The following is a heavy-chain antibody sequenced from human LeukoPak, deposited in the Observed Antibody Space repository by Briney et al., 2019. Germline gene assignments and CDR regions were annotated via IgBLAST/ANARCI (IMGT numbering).Heavy chain of an antibody. D-gene: IGHD2-15*01. CDR1: GYTFTSYG. V-gene: IGHV1-18*01. CDR3: AREGYCSGGSCYSYNWFDP. Sequence: GASVKVSCKASGYTFTSYGISWVRQAPGQGLEWMGWISAYNGNTNYAQKLQGRVTMTTDTSTSTAYMELRSLRSDDTAVYYCAREGYCSGGSCYSYNWFDPWGQGTLVTVSS. CDR2: ISAYNGNT. J-gene: IGHJ5*02.